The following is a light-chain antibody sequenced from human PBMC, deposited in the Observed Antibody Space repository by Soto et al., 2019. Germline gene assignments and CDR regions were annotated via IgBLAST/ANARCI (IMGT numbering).Light chain of an antibody. Sequence: SASVGDRVTITCRASQGISNNLAWYQQKPGKVPXLLIYGASTLXSGVPSRFSGSGSGTDFTLTISSLQPEDVATYYCQKYDSAPLTFGQGTKVEFK. CDR2: GAS. CDR1: QGISNN. CDR3: QKYDSAPLT. J-gene: IGKJ1*01. V-gene: IGKV1-27*01.